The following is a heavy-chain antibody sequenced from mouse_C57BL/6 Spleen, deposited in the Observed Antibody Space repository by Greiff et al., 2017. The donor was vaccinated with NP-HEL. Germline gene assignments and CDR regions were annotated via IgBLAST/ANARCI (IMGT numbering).Heavy chain of an antibody. J-gene: IGHJ3*01. V-gene: IGHV3-6*01. Sequence: DVQLQESGPGLVKPSQSLSLTCSVTGYSITSGYYWNWIRQFPGNKLEWMGYISYDGSNNYNPSLKNRISITRDTSKNQFFLKLNSVTTEDTATYYCARGDRRFAYWGQGTLVTVSA. CDR1: GYSITSGYY. CDR2: ISYDGSN. CDR3: ARGDRRFAY.